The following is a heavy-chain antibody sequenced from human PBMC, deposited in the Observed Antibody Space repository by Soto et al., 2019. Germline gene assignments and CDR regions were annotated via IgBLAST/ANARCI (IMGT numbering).Heavy chain of an antibody. CDR3: ARQITMARGIDF. CDR2: VYFNENT. V-gene: IGHV4-31*03. D-gene: IGHD3-10*01. Sequence: QVQLLESGPGLVKASETLSLTCSISGGSISSGGYDWSWVRQRPGKGLAWIGYVYFNENTYDNPSLKSRVTRSVGASKSQVSLRLSSVTAADADVYYCARQITMARGIDFWGPGISVSVSS. CDR1: GGSISSGGYD. J-gene: IGHJ4*02.